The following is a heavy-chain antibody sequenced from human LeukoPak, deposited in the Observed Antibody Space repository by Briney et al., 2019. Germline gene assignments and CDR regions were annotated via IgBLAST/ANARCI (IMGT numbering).Heavy chain of an antibody. V-gene: IGHV1-2*02. J-gene: IGHJ6*03. D-gene: IGHD6-13*01. Sequence: ASVKVSCKASGYTFTAYYMHWVRQAPGQGLEWMGWINPNSGGTNYAQKFQGRVTMTRDTSISTAYMELSRLRSDDTAVYYCARFKGIAAAGTGYYYYYYYMDVWGKGTTVTVSS. CDR2: INPNSGGT. CDR3: ARFKGIAAAGTGYYYYYYYMDV. CDR1: GYTFTAYY.